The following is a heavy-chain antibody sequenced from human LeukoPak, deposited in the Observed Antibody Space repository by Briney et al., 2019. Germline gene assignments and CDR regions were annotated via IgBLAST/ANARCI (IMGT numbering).Heavy chain of an antibody. V-gene: IGHV4-38-2*02. CDR2: IHHSGTT. D-gene: IGHD3-22*01. CDR3: ARSYYDTRGRFDP. Sequence: SETLSLTCTVSGYSISNGYYWGWVRQPPGKGLEWIGTIHHSGTTYYSPSLRSRVTTSVDTSKNQFSLSLSSVTAADTAVYYCARSYYDTRGRFDPWGQGTLATVSS. J-gene: IGHJ5*02. CDR1: GYSISNGYY.